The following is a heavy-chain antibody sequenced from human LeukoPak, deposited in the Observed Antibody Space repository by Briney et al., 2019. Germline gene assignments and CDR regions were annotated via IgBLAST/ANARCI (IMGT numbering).Heavy chain of an antibody. J-gene: IGHJ5*02. CDR3: AKDPLGRDGYKRFDP. CDR1: GFTFSSYG. D-gene: IGHD5-24*01. V-gene: IGHV3-30*02. CDR2: IRYDGSNE. Sequence: GGSLRLSCAASGFTFSSYGMHWVRQAPGKGLEWVAFIRYDGSNEYYADSVKGRFTISRDNSKNTLYLQMNSLRAEDTAVYYCAKDPLGRDGYKRFDPWGQGTLVTVSS.